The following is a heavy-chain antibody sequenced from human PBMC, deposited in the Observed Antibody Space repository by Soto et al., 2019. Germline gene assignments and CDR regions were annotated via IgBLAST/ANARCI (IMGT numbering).Heavy chain of an antibody. J-gene: IGHJ4*02. D-gene: IGHD1-26*01. Sequence: QVQLQESGPGLVKPSETLSLTCSVSGGSISDYYWSWIRQPPGRGLEWIGYIYKSGSTNYNPTLKSRVTISVDSSKHLSSLEHSAATAADTVVYYCARDQNGSPHFDYGGEGTLVTVSS. V-gene: IGHV4-59*01. CDR2: IYKSGST. CDR3: ARDQNGSPHFDY. CDR1: GGSISDYY.